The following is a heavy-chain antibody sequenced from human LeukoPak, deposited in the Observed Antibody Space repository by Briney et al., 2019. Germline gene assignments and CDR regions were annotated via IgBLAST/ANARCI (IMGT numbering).Heavy chain of an antibody. J-gene: IGHJ4*02. CDR2: INHSGST. CDR1: GYSISSGYY. V-gene: IGHV4-38-2*01. D-gene: IGHD3-22*01. CDR3: ARGRSSGYYRRYFDY. Sequence: SETLSLTCAVSGYSISSGYYWGWIRQPPGKGLEWIGEINHSGSTNYNPSLKSRVTISVDTSKNQFSLKLGSVTAADTAVYYCARGRSSGYYRRYFDYWGQGTLVTVSS.